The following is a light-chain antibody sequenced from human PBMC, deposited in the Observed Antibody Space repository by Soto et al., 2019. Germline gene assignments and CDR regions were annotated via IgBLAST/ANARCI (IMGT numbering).Light chain of an antibody. J-gene: IGKJ2*01. Sequence: DIQRTQSPSTLSASVGDRVIITCRASQSSTNWLAGYQQSTGKAPKLLISKESILESGVPSRFSGSGSGTEFTLTISSLQPEEFAVYYCQKYDTYPLTFGQGPKLESK. CDR2: KES. CDR1: QSSTNW. V-gene: IGKV1-5*03. CDR3: QKYDTYPLT.